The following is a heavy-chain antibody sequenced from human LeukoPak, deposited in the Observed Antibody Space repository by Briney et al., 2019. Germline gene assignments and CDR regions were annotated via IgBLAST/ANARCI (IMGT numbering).Heavy chain of an antibody. J-gene: IGHJ3*02. D-gene: IGHD3-10*01. CDR3: ARDGFGDTMVRGVISDAFDI. CDR2: IYTSGST. CDR1: GGPISSGSYY. Sequence: PSQTLSLTCTVSGGPISSGSYYWSWIRQPAGKGLEWIGRIYTSGSTNYNPSLKSRVTISVDTSKNQFSLKLSSVTAADTAVYYCARDGFGDTMVRGVISDAFDIWGQGTMVTVSS. V-gene: IGHV4-61*02.